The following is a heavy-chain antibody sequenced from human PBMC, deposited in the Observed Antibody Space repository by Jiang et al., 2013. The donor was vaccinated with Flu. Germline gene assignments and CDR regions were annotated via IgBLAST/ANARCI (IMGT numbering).Heavy chain of an antibody. Sequence: VKVSCKASGYTFTSYGISWVRQAPGQGLEWMGWISAYNGNTNYAQKLQGRVTMTTDTSTSTAYMELRSLRSDDTAVYYCARVGSGLGVLYYFDYWGQGTLVTVSS. D-gene: IGHD3-10*01. CDR3: ARVGSGLGVLYYFDY. CDR1: GYTFTSYG. J-gene: IGHJ4*02. CDR2: ISAYNGNT. V-gene: IGHV1-18*04.